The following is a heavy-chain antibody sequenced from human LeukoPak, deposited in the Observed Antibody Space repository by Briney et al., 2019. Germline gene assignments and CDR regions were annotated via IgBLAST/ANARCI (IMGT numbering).Heavy chain of an antibody. CDR2: LRGNGDT. D-gene: IGHD1-1*01. V-gene: IGHV3-23*01. CDR3: AKASWASNADAVW. J-gene: IGHJ4*02. Sequence: PGGSLRLPCAASGFTFNNYAMSWVRQAPVRGLEWVSSLRGNGDTFYADSVKGRFTLSRDDSRNTVYLQLNNLRVEDTAVYYCAKASWASNADAVWWGQGTLVTASS. CDR1: GFTFNNYA.